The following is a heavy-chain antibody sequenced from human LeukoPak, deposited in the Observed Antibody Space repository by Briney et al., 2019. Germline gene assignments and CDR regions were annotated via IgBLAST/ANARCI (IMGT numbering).Heavy chain of an antibody. V-gene: IGHV4-59*08. D-gene: IGHD4-23*01. CDR3: AGVRSTVGWRSFDY. J-gene: IGHJ4*02. CDR2: SYYTGSP. CDR1: GSISSYY. Sequence: NSSETLSLTCTVFGSISSYYWRWIRQPPGKGLEWIGHSYYTGSPNYNPSLKSRVTISVDTPKNQFSLKLSSVTAADTAVYYCAGVRSTVGWRSFDYWGQGTLVTVSS.